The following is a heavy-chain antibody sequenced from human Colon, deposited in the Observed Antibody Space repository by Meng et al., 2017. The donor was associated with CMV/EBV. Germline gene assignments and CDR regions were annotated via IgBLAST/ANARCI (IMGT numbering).Heavy chain of an antibody. D-gene: IGHD1-14*01. Sequence: GESLKISCVASGFKSHDYGTHWVRQAPGKAPEWVAGFVWNVGVTGYADSVKGRFTISRDNSKNTLFLQMNSLRTEDTAVYHCAADRLSPNHNKFWGQGTLVTVS. CDR3: AADRLSPNHNKF. J-gene: IGHJ4*02. CDR2: FVWNVGVT. V-gene: IGHV3-20*01. CDR1: GFKSHDYG.